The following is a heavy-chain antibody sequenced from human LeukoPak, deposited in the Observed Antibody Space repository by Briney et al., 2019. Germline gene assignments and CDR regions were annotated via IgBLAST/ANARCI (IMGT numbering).Heavy chain of an antibody. Sequence: PGGSLRLSCAASGFTFSSYSMNWVRQAPGKGLEWVSYISSSSGTIYYADSVKGRFTISRDNAKNSLYLQMNSLRDEDTAVYYCARPLFSGSYGSHDYWGQGTLVTVSS. CDR1: GFTFSSYS. CDR3: ARPLFSGSYGSHDY. CDR2: ISSSSGTI. J-gene: IGHJ4*02. D-gene: IGHD1-26*01. V-gene: IGHV3-48*02.